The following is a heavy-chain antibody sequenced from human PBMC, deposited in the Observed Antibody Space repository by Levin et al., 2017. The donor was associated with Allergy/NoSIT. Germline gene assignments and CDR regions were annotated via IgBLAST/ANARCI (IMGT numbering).Heavy chain of an antibody. CDR1: GGSVSSGTYY. CDR3: ARNRSIGSGGNDYDYGRDG. V-gene: IGHV4-61*01. J-gene: IGHJ6*02. CDR2: INYRGGT. D-gene: IGHD5/OR15-5a*01. Sequence: SETLSLTCSVSGGSVSSGTYYWSWIRRPPGKGLEWIGYINYRGGTKYNPSLESRVTISVDTSKNEFSLKGTSVTAADTAVYYCARNRSIGSGGNDYDYGRDGWGQGTTVTVS.